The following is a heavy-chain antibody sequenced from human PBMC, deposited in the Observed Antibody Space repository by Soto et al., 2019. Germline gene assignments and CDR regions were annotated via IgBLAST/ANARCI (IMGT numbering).Heavy chain of an antibody. J-gene: IGHJ6*02. V-gene: IGHV3-13*05. CDR3: ARAYSGRLPRRADYYHAMDV. CDR1: GFTLSAYD. D-gene: IGHD2-15*01. CDR2: LGAADDP. Sequence: PGGSLRLSCAASGFTLSAYDMHWVRQAEGKGLEWVSALGAADDPYYLVSVKGRFTISRENAKNSLYLQMNNLRAGDTAVYYCARAYSGRLPRRADYYHAMDVWGQGTTVTVSS.